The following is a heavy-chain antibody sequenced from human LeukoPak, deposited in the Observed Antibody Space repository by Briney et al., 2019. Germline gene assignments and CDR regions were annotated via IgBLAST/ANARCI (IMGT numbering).Heavy chain of an antibody. CDR2: IIPIFGTA. V-gene: IGHV1-69*13. CDR3: ASGGRRPGYCSF. D-gene: IGHD2-15*01. J-gene: IGHJ4*02. CDR1: GGTFSSYA. Sequence: SVKVSCKASGGTFSSYAISWVRQAPGQGLEWMGGIIPIFGTANYAQKFQGRVTITADESTSTAYMELSSLRSEDTAVYYCASGGRRPGYCSFWGQGTLVTVSS.